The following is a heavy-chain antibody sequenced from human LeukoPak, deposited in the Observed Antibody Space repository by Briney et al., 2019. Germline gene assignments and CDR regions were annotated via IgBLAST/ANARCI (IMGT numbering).Heavy chain of an antibody. Sequence: GSLRLSCAASGFTFSSYAMSWVRQAPGKGLEWVAVISYDGSNKYYADSVKGRFTISRDNSKNTLYLQMNSLRAEDTAVYYCARDDRYYWGQGTLVTVSS. CDR1: GFTFSSYA. CDR3: ARDDRYY. D-gene: IGHD3-22*01. V-gene: IGHV3-30-3*01. CDR2: ISYDGSNK. J-gene: IGHJ4*02.